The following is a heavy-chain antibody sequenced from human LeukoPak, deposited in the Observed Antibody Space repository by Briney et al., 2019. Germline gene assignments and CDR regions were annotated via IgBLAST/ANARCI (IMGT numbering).Heavy chain of an antibody. CDR1: GGSITSDSYY. V-gene: IGHV4-31*03. CDR2: IYYTGAT. Sequence: PSGTLSLTCTVSGGSITSDSYYWSWLRQHPGKGLEWIGYIYYTGATDYSPSLKSRVIISLDTSKKQFSLNLSSVTAADTAVYYCSRDATYFYDRSGYYYPYDAFDIWGQGTMVTVSS. D-gene: IGHD3-22*01. J-gene: IGHJ3*02. CDR3: SRDATYFYDRSGYYYPYDAFDI.